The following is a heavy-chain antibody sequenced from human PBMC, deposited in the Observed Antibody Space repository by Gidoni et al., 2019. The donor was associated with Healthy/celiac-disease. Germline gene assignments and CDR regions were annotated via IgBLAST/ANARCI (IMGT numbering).Heavy chain of an antibody. CDR1: GYSFTSYW. V-gene: IGHV5-51*01. CDR3: ARRGLGVVIKGGFDY. J-gene: IGHJ4*02. D-gene: IGHD3-3*01. Sequence: EVQLVQYGAEVTKLGDSLKISCTGSGYSFTSYWIGWVRQVPGKGLECMGIIYPGNSDTRYSPSFQGQVTISADKSISTAYLQWSSLKASDTAMYYCARRGLGVVIKGGFDYWGQGTLVTVSS. CDR2: IYPGNSDT.